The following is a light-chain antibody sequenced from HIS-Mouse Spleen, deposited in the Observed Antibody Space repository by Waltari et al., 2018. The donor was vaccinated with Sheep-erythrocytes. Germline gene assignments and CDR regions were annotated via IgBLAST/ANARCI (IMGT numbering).Light chain of an antibody. Sequence: EIVMTQSPGTLSLSQGERATTSCRASQSVSSNVAWYQQKPGQAPRLLLYGASTRATGIPARFSGSGSGTEFTLTISSMQSEDFAVYYCQQYNNWMYTFGQGTKLEIK. CDR1: QSVSSN. CDR3: QQYNNWMYT. CDR2: GAS. V-gene: IGKV3-15*01. J-gene: IGKJ2*01.